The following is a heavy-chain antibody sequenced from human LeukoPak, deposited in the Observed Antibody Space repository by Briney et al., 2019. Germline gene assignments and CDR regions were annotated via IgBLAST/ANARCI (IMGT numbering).Heavy chain of an antibody. J-gene: IGHJ4*02. CDR3: TREVVVAAPLDY. V-gene: IGHV3-49*04. D-gene: IGHD2-15*01. CDR1: GFTFGDYA. CDR2: IRSKAYGGTT. Sequence: QPGRSLRLSCTASGFTFGDYAMSWVRQAPGKGLEWVGFIRSKAYGGTTEYAASVKGGFTISRDDSKSIAYLQMNSLKTEDTAVYYCTREVVVAAPLDYWGQGTLVTVSS.